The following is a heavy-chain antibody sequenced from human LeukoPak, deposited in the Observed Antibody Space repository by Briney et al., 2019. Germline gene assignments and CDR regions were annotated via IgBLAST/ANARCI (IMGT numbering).Heavy chain of an antibody. J-gene: IGHJ6*03. CDR1: GGSISSYY. CDR3: AREISMVHMDV. D-gene: IGHD4/OR15-4a*01. V-gene: IGHV4-59*01. CDR2: IYYSGST. Sequence: PSETLSLTCTVSGGSISSYYWSWIRQPPGRGLEWIGYIYYSGSTNYNPSLKSRVTISVDTSKNQFSLKLSSVTAADTAVYYCAREISMVHMDVWGKGTTVTISS.